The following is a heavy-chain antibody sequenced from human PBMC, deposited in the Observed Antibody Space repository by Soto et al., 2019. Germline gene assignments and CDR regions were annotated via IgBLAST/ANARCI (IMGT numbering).Heavy chain of an antibody. CDR2: INSVGSST. Sequence: EVQLVESGGGLIQPGGSLRLSCAASGFTFSSYWMHWVRQAPGKGLVWVARINSVGSSTSYADSVKGRFTISRDNAKNTLYLQMNSXSAEDTAVYYCARDFMVYAIHWGQGTLVTVSS. D-gene: IGHD2-8*01. CDR1: GFTFSSYW. CDR3: ARDFMVYAIH. J-gene: IGHJ4*02. V-gene: IGHV3-74*01.